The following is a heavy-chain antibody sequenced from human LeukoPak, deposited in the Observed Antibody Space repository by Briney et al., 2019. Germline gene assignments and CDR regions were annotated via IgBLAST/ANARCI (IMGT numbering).Heavy chain of an antibody. CDR3: ARDLAGGRPRMDV. CDR2: INPNSGGT. D-gene: IGHD1-26*01. Sequence: ASVKVSCKAPGYTFTGYYMHWVRQAPGQGLEWMGWINPNSGGTNYAQKFQGRVTMTRDTSISTAYMELSRLRSDDTTVYYCARDLAGGRPRMDVWGKGTTVTVSS. CDR1: GYTFTGYY. V-gene: IGHV1-2*02. J-gene: IGHJ6*04.